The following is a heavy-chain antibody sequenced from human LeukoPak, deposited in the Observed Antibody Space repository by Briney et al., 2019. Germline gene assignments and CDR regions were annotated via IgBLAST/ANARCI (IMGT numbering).Heavy chain of an antibody. CDR1: GFTFDDYG. Sequence: GGSLRLSCAASGFTFDDYGMSWVRQAPGKGLEWVSGINWNGGSTGYADSVTGRFTISRDNSKDTLYLQMNSLGADDTALYYCARDSGSGSYNWFGPWGQGTLVIVSS. CDR2: INWNGGST. CDR3: ARDSGSGSYNWFGP. V-gene: IGHV3-20*04. J-gene: IGHJ5*02. D-gene: IGHD3-10*01.